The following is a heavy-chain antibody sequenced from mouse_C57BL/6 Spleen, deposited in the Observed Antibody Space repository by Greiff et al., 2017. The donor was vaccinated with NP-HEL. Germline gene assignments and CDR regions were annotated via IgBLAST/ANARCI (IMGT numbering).Heavy chain of an antibody. Sequence: VQLQQSGAELVRPGTSVKVSCKASGYAFTNYLIEWVKQRPGQGLEWIGVINPGSGGTNYHEKFKGKATLTADKSSSTAYMQLRRLTSADSAVYVCARNYGPNIPYYYAMDDGGQGASVTVAS. CDR2: INPGSGGT. CDR3: ARNYGPNIPYYYAMDD. J-gene: IGHJ4*01. D-gene: IGHD1-2*01. V-gene: IGHV1-54*01. CDR1: GYAFTNYL.